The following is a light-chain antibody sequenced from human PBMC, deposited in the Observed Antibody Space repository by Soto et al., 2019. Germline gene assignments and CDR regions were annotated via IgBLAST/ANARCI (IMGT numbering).Light chain of an antibody. CDR3: QTWGTDILPYVI. CDR2: VNTDGSH. J-gene: IGLJ2*01. V-gene: IGLV4-69*01. CDR1: SGHSSYA. Sequence: QPVLTQSPSASASLGASVKLTCTLSSGHSSYAIAWHQQQPEKGPRYLMKVNTDGSHSKGDGIPDRFSGSSSGAERYLTISSLQSEDEADYYCQTWGTDILPYVIFGGGTKLTVL.